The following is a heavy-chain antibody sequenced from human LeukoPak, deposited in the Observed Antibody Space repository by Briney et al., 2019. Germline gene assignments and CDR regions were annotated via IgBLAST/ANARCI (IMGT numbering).Heavy chain of an antibody. CDR2: IYSDGRT. V-gene: IGHV3-66*01. CDR1: GFTVSSHY. J-gene: IGHJ4*02. CDR3: ATIVPDVVATLTFDY. Sequence: GRSLRLSCAASGFTVSSHYLSWVRQAPGKGLEGVSVIYSDGRTFHADSVKGRFTISRDNSKNTLYLQMNSLRAEDAAVYYCATIVPDVVATLTFDYWGQGALVTVSS. D-gene: IGHD2-15*01.